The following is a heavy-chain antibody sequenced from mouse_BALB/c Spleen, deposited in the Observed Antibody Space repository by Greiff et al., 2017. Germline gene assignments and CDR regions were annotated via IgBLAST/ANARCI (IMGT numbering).Heavy chain of an antibody. CDR1: GYTFTSYW. CDR2: IAPGSGST. Sequence: DLVKPGASVKLSCKASGYTFTSYWINWIKQRPGQGLEWIGRIAPGSGSTYYNEMFKGKATLTVDTSSSTAYIQLSSLSSEDSAVYFCSTGTDYAMDYWGQGTAVTVSS. D-gene: IGHD4-1*01. V-gene: IGHV1S41*01. CDR3: STGTDYAMDY. J-gene: IGHJ4*01.